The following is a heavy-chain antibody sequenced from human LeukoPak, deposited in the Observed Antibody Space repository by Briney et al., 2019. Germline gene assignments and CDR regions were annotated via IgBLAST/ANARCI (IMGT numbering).Heavy chain of an antibody. CDR2: IRYDGSNK. CDR1: GFTFSSYG. D-gene: IGHD3-3*01. CDR3: AKDGAIFGVVPEYFQH. V-gene: IGHV3-30*02. Sequence: SGGSLRLSCAASGFTFSSYGMHWVRQAPGKGLEWVAFIRYDGSNKYYADSVKGRFTISIDNSKNTLYLQMNSLRAGDTAVYYCAKDGAIFGVVPEYFQHWGQGTLVTVSS. J-gene: IGHJ1*01.